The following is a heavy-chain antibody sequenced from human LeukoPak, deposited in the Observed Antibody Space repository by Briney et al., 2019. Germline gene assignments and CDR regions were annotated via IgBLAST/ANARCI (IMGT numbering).Heavy chain of an antibody. Sequence: GGSLRLSCAASGFTFSSYGMHWVRQAPGKGLEWVAVIWYDGSNKYYADSVKGRFTISRDNSKSTLYLQMNSLRAEDTAVYYCAKDLVVRGVPPFDYWGQGTLVTVSS. CDR1: GFTFSSYG. D-gene: IGHD3-10*01. J-gene: IGHJ4*02. CDR3: AKDLVVRGVPPFDY. CDR2: IWYDGSNK. V-gene: IGHV3-33*06.